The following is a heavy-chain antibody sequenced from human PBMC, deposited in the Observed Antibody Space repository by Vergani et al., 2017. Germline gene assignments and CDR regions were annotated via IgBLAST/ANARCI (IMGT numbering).Heavy chain of an antibody. CDR1: GGSISSSSYY. Sequence: QVQLQQWGAGLLKPSETLSLTCAVYGGSISSSSYYWGWIRQPPGKGLEWIGSIYYSGSTYYNPSLKSRVTISVDTSKNQFSLELSSVTAADTAVYYCGRASREIPRNFYYYYYMEVWGKGTTVTVSS. CDR2: IYYSGST. D-gene: IGHD1-26*01. V-gene: IGHV4-39*07. CDR3: GRASREIPRNFYYYYYMEV. J-gene: IGHJ6*03.